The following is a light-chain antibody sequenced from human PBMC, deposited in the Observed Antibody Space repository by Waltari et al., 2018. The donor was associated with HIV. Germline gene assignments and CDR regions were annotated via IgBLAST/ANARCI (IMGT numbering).Light chain of an antibody. CDR2: DDK. V-gene: IGLV3-21*02. CDR3: QVWDSTTDHVV. J-gene: IGLJ2*01. CDR1: NIGSKS. Sequence: SYVLSQPPSVSVAPGQTARITCGGNNIGSKSVHWYQQKPGQAPVLVVYDDKDRPSGIPERFSGSNSENTANLIIRRVEAGDEADYYCQVWDSTTDHVVFGGGSKLTVL.